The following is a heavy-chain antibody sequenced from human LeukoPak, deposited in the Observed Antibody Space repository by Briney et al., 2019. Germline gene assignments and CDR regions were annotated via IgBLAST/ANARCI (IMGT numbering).Heavy chain of an antibody. J-gene: IGHJ3*02. CDR3: AKDLRASQWLVTGNAFDI. CDR2: IRYDGSNK. CDR1: RFTFSNYG. Sequence: GGSLRLSCAASRFTFSNYGMHWVRQAPGKGLEWVAFIRYDGSNKYYADSVKGRFTISRDNSKNTLYLQMNSLRAEDTAVYYCAKDLRASQWLVTGNAFDIWGQGTMVTVSS. V-gene: IGHV3-30*02. D-gene: IGHD6-19*01.